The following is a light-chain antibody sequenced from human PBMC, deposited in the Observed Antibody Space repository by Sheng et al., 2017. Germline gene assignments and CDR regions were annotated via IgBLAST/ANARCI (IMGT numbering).Light chain of an antibody. CDR2: AVN. J-gene: IGLJ1*01. CDR1: SSDIGGYNY. Sequence: QSALTQPASVSGSPGQSITISCTGTSSDIGGYNYVSWYQQHPGNAPQLLIYAVNNRPSGVSNRFSGFKSGNTASLTISGLQAEDEADYFCSSYRSGDTYVFGTGTKVTVL. V-gene: IGLV2-14*03. CDR3: SSYRSGDTYV.